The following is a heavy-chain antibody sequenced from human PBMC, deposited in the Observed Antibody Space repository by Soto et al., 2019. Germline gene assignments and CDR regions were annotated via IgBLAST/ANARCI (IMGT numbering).Heavy chain of an antibody. CDR3: ARVFSSGSGWRYYFDV. CDR1: SGSISTGNW. V-gene: IGHV4-4*02. CDR2: IYYTGAT. D-gene: IGHD6-25*01. Sequence: QVELQESGPRLVKSSGTLSLTCEVSSGSISTGNWWSWVRQPPGRGLEWIGEIYYTGATNYNPSLKSRGTMTIDKSKDQSSLIPTSATAVDTAVYYGARVFSSGSGWRYYFDVWGQGILVSVSS. J-gene: IGHJ4*02.